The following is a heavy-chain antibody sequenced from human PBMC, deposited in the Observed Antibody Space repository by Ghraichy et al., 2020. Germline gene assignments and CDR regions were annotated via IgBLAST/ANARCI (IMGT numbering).Heavy chain of an antibody. V-gene: IGHV4-59*01. CDR1: GGSISSYY. CDR2: IYYSGST. Sequence: GSLRLSCTVSGGSISSYYWSWIRQPPGKGLEWIGYIYYSGSTNYNPSLKSRVTISVDTSKNQFSLKLSSVTAADTAVYYCARDPSYGDYEFDYWGQGTLVTVSS. J-gene: IGHJ4*02. D-gene: IGHD4-17*01. CDR3: ARDPSYGDYEFDY.